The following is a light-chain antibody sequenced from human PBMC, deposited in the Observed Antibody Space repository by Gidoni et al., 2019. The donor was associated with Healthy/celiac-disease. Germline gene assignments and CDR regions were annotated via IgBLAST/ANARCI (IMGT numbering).Light chain of an antibody. Sequence: SALHQPRSVYGSPGSPVTIICTGTSSDGGGYNYVSWYQQHPGKAPKLMIYDVSKRPSGVPDRFSGSKSGNTASLTISGLQAEDEADYYCCSYAGSYTFVYVFGTGTKVTVL. J-gene: IGLJ1*01. V-gene: IGLV2-11*01. CDR2: DVS. CDR3: CSYAGSYTFVYV. CDR1: SSDGGGYNY.